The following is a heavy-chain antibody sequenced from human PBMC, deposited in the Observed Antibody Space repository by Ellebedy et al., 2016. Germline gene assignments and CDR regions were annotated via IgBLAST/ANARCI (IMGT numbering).Heavy chain of an antibody. CDR3: ARLSAAGNSVFDI. CDR2: IYPSGST. Sequence: SETLSLXCTVSGGSISSYFWNWIRQPTGKRLEWIGRIYPSGSTNYNPSLKSRVSMSVDTSKNQFSLKLSSVTVADTAVYYCARLSAAGNSVFDIWGQGTTVTVSS. D-gene: IGHD6-13*01. V-gene: IGHV4-4*07. CDR1: GGSISSYF. J-gene: IGHJ3*02.